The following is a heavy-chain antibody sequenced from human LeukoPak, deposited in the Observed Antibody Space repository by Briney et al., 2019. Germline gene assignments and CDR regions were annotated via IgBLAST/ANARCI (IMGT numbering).Heavy chain of an antibody. V-gene: IGHV4-38-2*02. CDR3: ARGPLTGFIDY. CDR2: IYHSGST. CDR1: GYSISSGYY. D-gene: IGHD3-9*01. Sequence: PSETLSLTCTVSGYSISSGYYWGWIRQPPGKGLEWIGSIYHSGSTYYNPSLKSRVTISVDTSKNQFSLKLSSVTAADTAVYYCARGPLTGFIDYWGQGTLVTVSS. J-gene: IGHJ4*02.